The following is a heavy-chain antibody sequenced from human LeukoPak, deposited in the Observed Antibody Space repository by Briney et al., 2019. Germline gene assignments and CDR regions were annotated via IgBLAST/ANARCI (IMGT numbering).Heavy chain of an antibody. CDR3: AREEEVASLDY. J-gene: IGHJ4*02. Sequence: GGSLRLSCAASGFTFSSYSMNWVRQAPGKGLEWVSYISSSSSTIYYADSVKGRFTISRDNAKNSLYLQMNSLRAEDTAVYYCAREEEVASLDYWGQGTLVTVSS. D-gene: IGHD5-12*01. V-gene: IGHV3-48*04. CDR1: GFTFSSYS. CDR2: ISSSSSTI.